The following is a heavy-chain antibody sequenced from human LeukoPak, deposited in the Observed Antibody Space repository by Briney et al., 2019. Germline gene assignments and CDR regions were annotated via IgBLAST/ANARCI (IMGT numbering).Heavy chain of an antibody. CDR1: GYTFTGYY. D-gene: IGHD6-19*01. Sequence: ASVKVSCKASGYTFTGYYMHWVRQAPGQGLEWMGWINPNSGGTNYAQKFQGRVTMTRDTSISTAYMELSRLRSDDTAVYYCARERRNSSGSFDPWGQGTLATVSS. J-gene: IGHJ5*02. CDR3: ARERRNSSGSFDP. V-gene: IGHV1-2*02. CDR2: INPNSGGT.